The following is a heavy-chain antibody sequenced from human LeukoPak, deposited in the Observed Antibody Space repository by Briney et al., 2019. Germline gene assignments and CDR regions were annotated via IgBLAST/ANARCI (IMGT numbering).Heavy chain of an antibody. CDR2: INHSGST. CDR3: VRGNYCSGGSCYHYYYYMDV. Sequence: SETLSLTCAVYGGSFNGYYWSWIRQPPGKGLEWIGEINHSGSTNYNPSLKSRVTISVDMYNNQFSLKLSSVTAADTAVYYCVRGNYCSGGSCYHYYYYMDVWGKGTTVTVSS. V-gene: IGHV4-34*01. J-gene: IGHJ6*03. CDR1: GGSFNGYY. D-gene: IGHD2-15*01.